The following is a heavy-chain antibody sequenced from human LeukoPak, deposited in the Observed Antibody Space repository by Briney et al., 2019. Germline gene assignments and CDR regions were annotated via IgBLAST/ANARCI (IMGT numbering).Heavy chain of an antibody. D-gene: IGHD2-2*01. J-gene: IGHJ4*02. Sequence: SETLSLTCTVSGCSISSGYYWGWIRQPPGKGLEWIGSIYHSGSTYYNPSLKSRVTISVDTSKNQFSLKLSSVTAADTAVYYCAREGYCSSTSCYRDYWGQGTLVTVSS. V-gene: IGHV4-38-2*02. CDR3: AREGYCSSTSCYRDY. CDR1: GCSISSGYY. CDR2: IYHSGST.